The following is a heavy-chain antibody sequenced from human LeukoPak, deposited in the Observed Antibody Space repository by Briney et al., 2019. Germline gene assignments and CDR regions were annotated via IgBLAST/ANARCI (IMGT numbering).Heavy chain of an antibody. Sequence: GGSLRLSCAASGFTFSNYGMRWVRQAPGMGLEWVSTISYSGGSTFYADSVRGRFTISRDNSKNTLYLQMNSLRAEDTAVYYCASRECSGGSCYSGDYWGQGPLVTVSS. D-gene: IGHD2-15*01. CDR1: GFTFSNYG. J-gene: IGHJ4*02. V-gene: IGHV3-23*01. CDR2: ISYSGGST. CDR3: ASRECSGGSCYSGDY.